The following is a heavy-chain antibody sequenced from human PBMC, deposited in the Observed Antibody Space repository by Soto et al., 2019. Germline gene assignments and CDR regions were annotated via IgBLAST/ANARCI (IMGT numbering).Heavy chain of an antibody. CDR2: IWYDGSNK. Sequence: QVQLVESGGGVVQPGRSLRLSCAASGFTFSSYGMHWVRQAPGKGLERVAVIWYDGSNKYNADSVKGRFTSSRDNSKNTLYLRMNSLRAEDTAVYYCARTLYDSSGYHNFQLWGQGTLVTVSS. D-gene: IGHD3-22*01. J-gene: IGHJ1*01. V-gene: IGHV3-33*01. CDR1: GFTFSSYG. CDR3: ARTLYDSSGYHNFQL.